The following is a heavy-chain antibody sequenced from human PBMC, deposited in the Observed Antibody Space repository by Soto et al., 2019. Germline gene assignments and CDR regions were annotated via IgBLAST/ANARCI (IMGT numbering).Heavy chain of an antibody. D-gene: IGHD2-21*01. Sequence: DSVQVSCKASGYSFHNFGLSWVRQAPGQGLEWMGWISGYNGDTHNTHKFQGRVTMSTDTSTSTAYMEVRSLTSDDTAVYYCARDKAYVFGWSYSSGMDVWCQGPTVSVA. CDR1: GYSFHNFG. CDR2: ISGYNGDT. J-gene: IGHJ6*02. CDR3: ARDKAYVFGWSYSSGMDV. V-gene: IGHV1-18*01.